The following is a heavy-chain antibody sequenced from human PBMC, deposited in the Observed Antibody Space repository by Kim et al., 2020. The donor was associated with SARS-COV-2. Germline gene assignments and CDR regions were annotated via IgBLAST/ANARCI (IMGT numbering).Heavy chain of an antibody. CDR1: GFTFSSYA. D-gene: IGHD5-12*01. V-gene: IGHV3-23*01. J-gene: IGHJ4*02. CDR2: ISGSGGST. Sequence: GGSLRLSCAASGFTFSSYAMSWVRQAPGKGLEWVSAISGSGGSTYYADSVKGRFTISRDNSKNTLYLQMNSLRAEDTAVYYCAKDHPRDGYNWIYFDYWGQGTLVTVSS. CDR3: AKDHPRDGYNWIYFDY.